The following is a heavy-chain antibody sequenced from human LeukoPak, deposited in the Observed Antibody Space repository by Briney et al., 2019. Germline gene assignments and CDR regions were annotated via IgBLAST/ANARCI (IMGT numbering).Heavy chain of an antibody. V-gene: IGHV3-30*18. CDR2: ISYDGSNK. J-gene: IGHJ1*01. Sequence: PGGSLRLSCAASGFTFSSYGMHWVRQAPGKGQEWVAVISYDGSNKYYADSVKGRFTISRDNSKNTLYLQMNSLRAEDTAVYYCAKESSSWYPYFQHWGQGTLVTVSS. CDR3: AKESSSWYPYFQH. CDR1: GFTFSSYG. D-gene: IGHD6-13*01.